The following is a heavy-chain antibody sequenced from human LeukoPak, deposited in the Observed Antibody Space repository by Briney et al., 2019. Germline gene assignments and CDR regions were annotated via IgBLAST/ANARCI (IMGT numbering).Heavy chain of an antibody. CDR3: AKDRAEKDYYYYYMDV. D-gene: IGHD1-26*01. V-gene: IGHV3-23*01. CDR2: ISGSGGST. J-gene: IGHJ6*03. Sequence: SGGSLRLSCAASGFTFSSYGMSWVRQAPGKGLEWVSAISGSGGSTYYADSVKGRFTISRDNSKNTLYLQMNSLRAEDTAVYYCAKDRAEKDYYYYYMDVWGKGTTVTISS. CDR1: GFTFSSYG.